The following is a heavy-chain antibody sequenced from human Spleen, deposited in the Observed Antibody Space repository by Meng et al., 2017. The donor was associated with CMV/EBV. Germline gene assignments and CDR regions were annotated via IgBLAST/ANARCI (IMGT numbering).Heavy chain of an antibody. CDR2: IYYSGST. V-gene: IGHV4-61*01. CDR1: GGSVSSGSYY. CDR3: APYDFWSGYLAY. D-gene: IGHD3-3*01. J-gene: IGHJ4*02. Sequence: SETLSLTCTVSGGSVSSGSYYWSWIRQPPGKGLKWIGYIYYSGSTNYNPSLKSRVTISVDTSKNQFSLKLSSVTAADTAVYYCAPYDFWSGYLAYWGQGTLVTVSS.